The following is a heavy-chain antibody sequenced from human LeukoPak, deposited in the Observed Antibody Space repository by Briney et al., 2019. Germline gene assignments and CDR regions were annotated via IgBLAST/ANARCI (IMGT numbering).Heavy chain of an antibody. CDR1: GGSISSYY. D-gene: IGHD4-17*01. CDR3: ARANYGDLYGMDV. J-gene: IGHJ6*02. V-gene: IGHV4-30-4*08. CDR2: IYYSGST. Sequence: SETLSLTCTVSGGSISSYYWSWIRQPPGKGLEWIGYIYYSGSTYYNPSLKSRVTISVDTSKNQFSLKLSSVTAADTAVYYCARANYGDLYGMDVWGQGTTVTVSS.